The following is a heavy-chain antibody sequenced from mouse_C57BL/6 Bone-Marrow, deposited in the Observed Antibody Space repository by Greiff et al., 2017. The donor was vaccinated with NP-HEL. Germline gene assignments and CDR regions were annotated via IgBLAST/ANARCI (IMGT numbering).Heavy chain of an antibody. V-gene: IGHV1-55*01. J-gene: IGHJ2*01. CDR3: ARREGYDGYYPYYFDY. Sequence: VQLQQSGPELVKPGASVKISCKASGYSFTSYYIHWVKQRPGQGLEWIGDIYPGSGSTNYNEKFKSKATLTVDTSSSTAYMQLSSLTSEDSAVYYCARREGYDGYYPYYFDYWGQGTTLTVSS. CDR2: IYPGSGST. CDR1: GYSFTSYY. D-gene: IGHD2-3*01.